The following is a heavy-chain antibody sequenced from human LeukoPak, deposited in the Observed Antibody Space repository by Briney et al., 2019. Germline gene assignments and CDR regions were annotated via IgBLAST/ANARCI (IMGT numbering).Heavy chain of an antibody. CDR1: GDSVSTNSAT. Sequence: SQTLSLTCAISGDSVSTNSATWTWLRQSPSRGLEWLGRTYYRSKWNNDYAVSMKSRMTINPDTSKNQFSLQLNTVTPEDTAVYYCARLVGAAWFDSWGQGTLVTVSS. CDR3: ARLVGAAWFDS. J-gene: IGHJ5*01. D-gene: IGHD1-26*01. V-gene: IGHV6-1*01. CDR2: TYYRSKWNN.